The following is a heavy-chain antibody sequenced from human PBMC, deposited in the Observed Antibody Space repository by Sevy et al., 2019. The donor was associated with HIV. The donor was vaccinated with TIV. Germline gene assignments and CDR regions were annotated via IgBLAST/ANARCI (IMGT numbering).Heavy chain of an antibody. CDR1: GFTVSSNY. CDR2: TYSGGST. Sequence: GGSLRLSCAASGFTVSSNYMSWVRQAPGKGLEWVSVTYSGGSTYYADSVKGRFTISRDNSKNTLYLQMTSLRAEDTAVYYCAGGGVVGGVITPFDYWGQGTLVAVSS. D-gene: IGHD3-10*01. CDR3: AGGGVVGGVITPFDY. J-gene: IGHJ4*02. V-gene: IGHV3-53*01.